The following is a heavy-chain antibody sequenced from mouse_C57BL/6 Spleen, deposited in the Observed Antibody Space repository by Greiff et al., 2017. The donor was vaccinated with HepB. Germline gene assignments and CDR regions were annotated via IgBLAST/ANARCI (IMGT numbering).Heavy chain of an antibody. D-gene: IGHD1-1*01. Sequence: QVQLQQPGAELVKPGASVKLSCKASGYTFTSYWMQWVKQRPGQGLEWIGEIDPSDSYTNYNQKFKGKATLTVDTSSSTAYMQLSSLTSEDSAVYYCARGVLRGYAMDYWGQGTSVTVSS. V-gene: IGHV1-50*01. CDR1: GYTFTSYW. CDR2: IDPSDSYT. J-gene: IGHJ4*01. CDR3: ARGVLRGYAMDY.